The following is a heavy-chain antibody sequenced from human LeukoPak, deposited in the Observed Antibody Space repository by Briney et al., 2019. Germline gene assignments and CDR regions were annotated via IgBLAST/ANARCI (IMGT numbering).Heavy chain of an antibody. Sequence: PSETLSLTCTVSGGSISSSSYYWGWIRQPPGKGLEWIGSIYYSGSTYYNPSLKSRVTISVDTSKNQFSLKLSSVTAADTAVYYCAGEYHPDLQGPIDYWGQGTLVTVSS. V-gene: IGHV4-39*07. J-gene: IGHJ4*02. CDR2: IYYSGST. CDR1: GGSISSSSYY. CDR3: AGEYHPDLQGPIDY. D-gene: IGHD5-24*01.